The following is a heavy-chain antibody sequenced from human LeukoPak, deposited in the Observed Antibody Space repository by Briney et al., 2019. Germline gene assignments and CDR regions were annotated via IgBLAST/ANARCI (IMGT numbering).Heavy chain of an antibody. CDR3: ARSLYCSSTSCYYYGMDV. Sequence: SETLSLTCAVYGGSFSGYYWSWIRQPPGKGLGWNGGIKPSGSTNYNPSLKSRVTISVDTSKNQFSLKLSSVTAADTAVYYCARSLYCSSTSCYYYGMDVWGQGTTVTVSS. V-gene: IGHV4-34*01. D-gene: IGHD2-2*01. CDR2: IKPSGST. CDR1: GGSFSGYY. J-gene: IGHJ6*02.